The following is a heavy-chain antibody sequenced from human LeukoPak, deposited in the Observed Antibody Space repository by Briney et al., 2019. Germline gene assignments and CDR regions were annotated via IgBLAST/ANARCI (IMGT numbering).Heavy chain of an antibody. CDR1: GYSFTSYW. CDR2: IYPGDSDT. J-gene: IGHJ6*03. CDR3: ARHAWDIVVVPAYYYYYYYMDV. Sequence: GESLKISCKGSGYSFTSYWIGWVRQMPGKGLEWMGIIYPGDSDTRYSPSFQGQVTVSADKSISTAYLQWSSLKASDTAMYYCARHAWDIVVVPAYYYYYYYMDVWGKGTTVTISS. D-gene: IGHD2-2*01. V-gene: IGHV5-51*01.